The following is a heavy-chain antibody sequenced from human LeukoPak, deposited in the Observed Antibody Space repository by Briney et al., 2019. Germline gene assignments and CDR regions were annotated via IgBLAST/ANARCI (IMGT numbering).Heavy chain of an antibody. Sequence: PGGSLRLSCAASGFTFSISGMSWVRQAQGKGLEWVSSITGSGASTYYADSVKGRFTISRDNSKGTLYLQMNSLRAEDTAVYYCVADYGDYVPWGQGTLVTVSS. CDR3: VADYGDYVP. J-gene: IGHJ5*02. D-gene: IGHD4-17*01. CDR2: ITGSGAST. V-gene: IGHV3-23*01. CDR1: GFTFSISG.